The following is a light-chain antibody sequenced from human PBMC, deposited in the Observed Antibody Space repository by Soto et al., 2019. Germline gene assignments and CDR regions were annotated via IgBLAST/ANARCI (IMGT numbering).Light chain of an antibody. CDR1: SSNIGAGYD. V-gene: IGLV1-40*01. Sequence: QSVLTQPPSVSGAPGQRVTISCTGSSSNIGAGYDVHWYQQLPGTAPKLLIYDNSNRPSGVPDRFSGSKSGTSASLAITGLQAEDEADYYCQSYDTGLSGSKVFGGGTKVTVL. CDR2: DNS. CDR3: QSYDTGLSGSKV. J-gene: IGLJ3*02.